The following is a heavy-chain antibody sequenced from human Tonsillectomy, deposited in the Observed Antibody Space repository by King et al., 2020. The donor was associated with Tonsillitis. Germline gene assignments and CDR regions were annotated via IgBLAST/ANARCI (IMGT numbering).Heavy chain of an antibody. CDR2: IWYAGSNK. CDR3: AREGTYYYDNSGYYRLYYFDF. D-gene: IGHD3-22*01. V-gene: IGHV3-33*08. CDR1: GFTFSSYG. J-gene: IGHJ4*02. Sequence: VQLVESGGGVVQPGRSLRLSCAASGFTFSSYGMHWVRHAPGKGLEWVAVIWYAGSNKYYAGSVKGRFSVSRDNSKNTLYLQMNSLSAEDTAVYYCAREGTYYYDNSGYYRLYYFDFWGQGTLVTVSS.